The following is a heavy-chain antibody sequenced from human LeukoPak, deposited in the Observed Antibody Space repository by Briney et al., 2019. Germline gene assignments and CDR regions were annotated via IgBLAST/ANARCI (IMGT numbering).Heavy chain of an antibody. J-gene: IGHJ6*04. Sequence: SETLSLTCAVYGGSISGYYWSWIRQPPGKGLEWIGEINHSGSTNYNPSLKSRVTISVDTSKNQFSLKLSSVTAADTAVYYCARARGITMVRGVRGKGAHMDVWGKGTTVTVSS. CDR3: ARARGITMVRGVRGKGAHMDV. CDR1: GGSISGYY. D-gene: IGHD3-10*01. V-gene: IGHV4-34*01. CDR2: INHSGST.